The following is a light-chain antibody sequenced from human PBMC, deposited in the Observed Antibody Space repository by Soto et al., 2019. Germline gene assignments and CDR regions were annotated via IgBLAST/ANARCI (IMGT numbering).Light chain of an antibody. CDR3: QSYDSSNPDVV. CDR2: EDN. J-gene: IGLJ2*01. V-gene: IGLV6-57*04. CDR1: SSSIASNY. Sequence: NFMLTQPHSVSESPGKTVTISCTRSSSSIASNYVQWYQQRPGSAPTTVIYEDNQRPSGVPDRFSGSIDSSSNSASLTISGLKTEDEADYYCQSYDSSNPDVVFGGGTKVTVL.